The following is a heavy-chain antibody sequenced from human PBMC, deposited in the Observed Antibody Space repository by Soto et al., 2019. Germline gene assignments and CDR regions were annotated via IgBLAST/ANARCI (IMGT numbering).Heavy chain of an antibody. CDR1: GFTFSSYS. CDR3: AKGVYSGSYYFDY. CDR2: ISYDGSNK. Sequence: QVQLVESGGGVVQPGRSLRLSCAASGFTFSSYSMHWVRQAPGKGLEWVAVISYDGSNKYYADSVKGRFTISRDNSKNTLYLQMNSLRAEDTAVYYCAKGVYSGSYYFDYWGQGTLVTVSS. D-gene: IGHD1-26*01. J-gene: IGHJ4*02. V-gene: IGHV3-30*18.